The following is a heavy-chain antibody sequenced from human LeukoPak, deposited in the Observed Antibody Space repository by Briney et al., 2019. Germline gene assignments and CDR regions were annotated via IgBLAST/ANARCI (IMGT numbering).Heavy chain of an antibody. Sequence: SQTLSLTCTVSGGSISSGSNYWSWIRQPAGKGLEWIGRIYTSGSSNYNPSLKSRVTISVDTSKNQFSLKLSSVTAADTAVYYCARDADYYDSSGYWGYWGQGTLVTVSS. J-gene: IGHJ4*02. D-gene: IGHD3-22*01. CDR1: GGSISSGSNY. V-gene: IGHV4-61*02. CDR3: ARDADYYDSSGYWGY. CDR2: IYTSGSS.